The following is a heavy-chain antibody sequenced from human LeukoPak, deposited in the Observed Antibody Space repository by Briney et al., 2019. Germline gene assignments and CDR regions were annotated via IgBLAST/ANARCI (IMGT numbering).Heavy chain of an antibody. CDR2: IYHSGST. CDR3: ARYSGYDYVLDS. D-gene: IGHD5-12*01. CDR1: GYSISSGYY. V-gene: IGHV4-38-2*02. Sequence: PSETLSLTCTVSGYSISSGYYWDWIRQPPGKGLEWIGGIYHSGSTYYNPSLKSRVTISVDTSKNHFSLKLSSVTAADTAVYYCARYSGYDYVLDSWGQGTLVTVSS. J-gene: IGHJ4*02.